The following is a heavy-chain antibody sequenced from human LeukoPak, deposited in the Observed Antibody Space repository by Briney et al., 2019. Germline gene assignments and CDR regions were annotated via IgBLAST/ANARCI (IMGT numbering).Heavy chain of an antibody. CDR2: IYYSGST. V-gene: IGHV4-39*01. CDR1: GGSISSSRYS. J-gene: IGHJ6*02. D-gene: IGHD6-13*01. CDR3: ARVAAAQRNGMDV. Sequence: SETLSLTCTVSGGSISSSRYSWGWIRQPPGKGLEWIGSIYYSGSTYYNPSLKSRVTISVDTSKNQFSLKLSSVTAADTAVYYCARVAAAQRNGMDVWGQGTTVTVSS.